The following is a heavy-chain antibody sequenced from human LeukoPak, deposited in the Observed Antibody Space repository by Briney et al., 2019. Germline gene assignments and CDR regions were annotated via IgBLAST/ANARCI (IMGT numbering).Heavy chain of an antibody. Sequence: PGRSLRLSCAASGFTFDDYAMHWVQQAPGKGLEWVPGISWNSGSIGYADSVKGRFTISRDNAKNSLYLQMNSLRAEDTALYYCAKGSWYFDLWGRGTLVTVSS. V-gene: IGHV3-9*01. CDR1: GFTFDDYA. CDR2: ISWNSGSI. J-gene: IGHJ2*01. CDR3: AKGSWYFDL.